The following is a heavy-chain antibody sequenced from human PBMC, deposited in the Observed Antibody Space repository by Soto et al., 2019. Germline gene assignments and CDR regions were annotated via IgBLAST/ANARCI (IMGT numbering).Heavy chain of an antibody. V-gene: IGHV3-23*01. CDR1: GFTFSDYV. CDR2: ISGSGGTT. CDR3: VKSHRGWIVDC. D-gene: IGHD2-2*03. J-gene: IGHJ4*02. Sequence: GGSLRLSCAASGFTFSDYVMTWVRQAPGKGLEWVSAISGSGGTTYYADSVKGRFTISRDNPENTLYLQMKILRAEDTAKYCCVKSHRGWIVDCWGQGTLVTVSS.